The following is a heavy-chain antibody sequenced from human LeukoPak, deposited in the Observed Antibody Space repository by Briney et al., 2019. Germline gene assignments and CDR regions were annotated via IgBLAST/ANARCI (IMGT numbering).Heavy chain of an antibody. CDR2: ISSSGTTK. D-gene: IGHD7-27*01. Sequence: GGSLRLSCAASGFTFSSYEMNWVRQAPGKGLEWVSYISSSGTTKKYADSVKGRFTISRDNAKNSLYLQMNSLRAEDTAVYYCARESNGDGFDPDYWGQGTPVTVSS. CDR3: ARESNGDGFDPDY. J-gene: IGHJ4*02. CDR1: GFTFSSYE. V-gene: IGHV3-48*03.